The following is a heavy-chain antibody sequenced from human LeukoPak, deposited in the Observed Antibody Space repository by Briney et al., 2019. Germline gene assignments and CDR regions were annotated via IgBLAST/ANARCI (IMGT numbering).Heavy chain of an antibody. CDR1: GGSISSRSDY. J-gene: IGHJ6*03. CDR3: SRSHDYGGLYFYYYMDV. V-gene: IGHV4-39*01. D-gene: IGHD4-23*01. CDR2: LDSSGST. Sequence: SETLSLTCTVSGGSISSRSDYWGWILQTPGKGLEWIGNLDSSGSTYYNPSLKSRVTISVGTSKNQFSLNLRSVTAADTAIYFCSRSHDYGGLYFYYYMDVWGKGTTVTVSS.